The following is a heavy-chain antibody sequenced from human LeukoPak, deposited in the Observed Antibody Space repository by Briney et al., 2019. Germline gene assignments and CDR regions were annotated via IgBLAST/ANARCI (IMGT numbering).Heavy chain of an antibody. V-gene: IGHV3-30*03. CDR1: GFTFSSYG. D-gene: IGHD3-3*01. CDR2: ISYDGSNK. Sequence: GGSLRLSCAASGFTFSSYGMHWVRQAPGKGLEWVAVISYDGSNKYYADSVKGRFTISRDNSKNTLYLQMNSLRAEDTAVYYCAPRGNFLKGYWGQGTLVTVSS. CDR3: APRGNFLKGY. J-gene: IGHJ4*02.